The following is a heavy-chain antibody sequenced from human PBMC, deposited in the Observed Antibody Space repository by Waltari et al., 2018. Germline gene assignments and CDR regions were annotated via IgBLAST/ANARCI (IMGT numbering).Heavy chain of an antibody. CDR3: ARLPTTVTNPPFDY. V-gene: IGHV4-59*08. D-gene: IGHD4-4*01. J-gene: IGHJ4*02. CDR1: GGSISGYY. Sequence: QVQLQESGPGLVKPSETLSLTCTVSGGSISGYYWSWIRQPPGKGLEWIAYIYYSGSTNYNPSLSGRVTISVDTSKNQCSLKVSSATAADTAVYYCARLPTTVTNPPFDYWGQGILVTVSS. CDR2: IYYSGST.